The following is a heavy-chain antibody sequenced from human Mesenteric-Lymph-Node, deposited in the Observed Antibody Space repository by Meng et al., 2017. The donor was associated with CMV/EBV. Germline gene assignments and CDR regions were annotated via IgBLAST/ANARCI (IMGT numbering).Heavy chain of an antibody. Sequence: QITLKESGPTLVKPTQTLTLTCTFSGFSLSTSGVGVGWIRQPPGQALEWLALIYWDDDKRYSPSLKSRLNITKDTSKNQVVLTMTNMDPVDTATYYCAHSSGIAAAGPFYFDYWGQGILVIFSS. D-gene: IGHD6-13*01. V-gene: IGHV2-5*02. J-gene: IGHJ4*02. CDR2: IYWDDDK. CDR1: GFSLSTSGVG. CDR3: AHSSGIAAAGPFYFDY.